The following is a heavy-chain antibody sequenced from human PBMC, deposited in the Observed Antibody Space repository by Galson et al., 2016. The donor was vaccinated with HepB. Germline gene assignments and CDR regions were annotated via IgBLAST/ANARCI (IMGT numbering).Heavy chain of an antibody. J-gene: IGHJ4*02. CDR2: IIPIFGTA. V-gene: IGHV1-69*06. CDR1: GGTFSSYT. D-gene: IGHD6-19*01. Sequence: SVKVSCKASGGTFSSYTISWVRQAPGQGLEWMGGIIPIFGTANYAQKFQGRVTITADKTTSTAYMELNSLRSEDTAVYYCARVQSSGSYETHLVFDKWGQGTMVTVSS. CDR3: ARVQSSGSYETHLVFDK.